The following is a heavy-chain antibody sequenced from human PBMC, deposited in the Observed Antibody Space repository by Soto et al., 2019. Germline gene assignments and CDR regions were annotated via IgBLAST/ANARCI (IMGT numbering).Heavy chain of an antibody. D-gene: IGHD3-22*01. CDR2: IYYSGST. Sequence: QLQLQESGPGLVKPSETLSLTCTVSGGSISSSSYYWGWIRQPPGKGLEWIGSIYYSGSTYYNPSLKSRVTISVDTSKNQFSLKLSSVTAADTAVYYCASGGYYYSSGPIDYWGQGTLVTVSS. J-gene: IGHJ4*02. CDR1: GGSISSSSYY. V-gene: IGHV4-39*01. CDR3: ASGGYYYSSGPIDY.